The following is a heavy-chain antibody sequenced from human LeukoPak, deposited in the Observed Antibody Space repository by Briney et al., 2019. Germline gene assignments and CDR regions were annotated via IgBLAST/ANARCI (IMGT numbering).Heavy chain of an antibody. CDR1: GFSSCRVL. CDR2: IKEEGNEK. D-gene: IGHD1-26*01. V-gene: IGHV3-7*03. CDR3: AKLREWELPDLFDY. Sequence: PGGSLRLSRAASGFSSCRVLITWVRQAPGKGRGWVANIKEEGNEKYYVHPVKRQFTISRDNAKNSLYLPMNSLRAEDTAVYYCAKLREWELPDLFDYWGQGTLVTVSS. J-gene: IGHJ4*02.